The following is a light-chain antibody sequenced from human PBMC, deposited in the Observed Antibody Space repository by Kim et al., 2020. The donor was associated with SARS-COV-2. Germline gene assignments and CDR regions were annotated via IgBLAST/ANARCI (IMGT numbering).Light chain of an antibody. Sequence: GLTQPPSVSRGLGETATLTCSGNSDNIGAQGAAWLQQHQGRPPKLLSHRNDDNRPSGVSDRFSPSRSGSAASLTITGLQADDEADYYCSAWDNRGVWVLGGGTKVTVL. CDR1: SDNIGAQG. V-gene: IGLV10-54*01. CDR2: RNDD. CDR3: SAWDNRGVWV. J-gene: IGLJ3*02.